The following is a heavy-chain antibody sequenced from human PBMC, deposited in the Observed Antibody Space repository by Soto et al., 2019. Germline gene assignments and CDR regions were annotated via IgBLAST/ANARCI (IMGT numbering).Heavy chain of an antibody. D-gene: IGHD2-15*01. V-gene: IGHV1-69*13. Sequence: SVKVSCKASGGTFSSYAISWVRQAPGQGLEWMGGIIPIFGTANYAQKFQGRVTITADESTSTAYMELSSLRSEDTAAYYCAKSATGYYYYGMDVWGQGTTVTVSS. CDR3: AKSATGYYYYGMDV. CDR2: IIPIFGTA. CDR1: GGTFSSYA. J-gene: IGHJ6*02.